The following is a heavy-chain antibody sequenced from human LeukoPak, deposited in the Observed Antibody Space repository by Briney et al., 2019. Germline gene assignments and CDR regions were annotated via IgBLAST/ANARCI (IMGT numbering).Heavy chain of an antibody. J-gene: IGHJ4*02. CDR1: GASIRNYY. CDR3: ARLGSYHGF. Sequence: SETLSLTCTVSGASIRNYYWSWIRQTPEKGLEWMGYIHATGGSNYYPSLKSRLTVSIDTSRNQLSLELTSVTAADTAVYFCARLGSYHGFWGQGALVTASS. V-gene: IGHV4-4*09. CDR2: IHATGGS. D-gene: IGHD1-26*01.